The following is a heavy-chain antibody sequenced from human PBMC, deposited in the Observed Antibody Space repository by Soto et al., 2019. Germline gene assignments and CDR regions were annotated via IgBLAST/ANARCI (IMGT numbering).Heavy chain of an antibody. CDR1: GFTFSSYA. V-gene: IGHV3-30-3*01. Sequence: QVQLVESGGGVVQPGRSLRLSCAASGFTFSSYAMHWVRQAPGKGLEWVAVISYDGSNKYYADSVKGRFTISRDNSKKTLYLQMNSLRAEDTAVYYCASISGWFDPWGQGTLVTVSS. CDR2: ISYDGSNK. J-gene: IGHJ5*02. CDR3: ASISGWFDP.